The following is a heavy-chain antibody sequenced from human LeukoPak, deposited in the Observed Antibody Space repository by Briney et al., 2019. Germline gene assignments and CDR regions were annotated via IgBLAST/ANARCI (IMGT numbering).Heavy chain of an antibody. V-gene: IGHV1-18*01. CDR1: GYTFTSHG. Sequence: ASVKVSCKTSGYTFTSHGISWVRQAPGQGLEWMGWISAHNGETKYAQKVQGRLTTTTDTSTGTAYMELRSLSSDDTAIYYCARDWPTVIADYWGQGTLVTVSS. D-gene: IGHD2-21*01. CDR3: ARDWPTVIADY. J-gene: IGHJ4*02. CDR2: ISAHNGET.